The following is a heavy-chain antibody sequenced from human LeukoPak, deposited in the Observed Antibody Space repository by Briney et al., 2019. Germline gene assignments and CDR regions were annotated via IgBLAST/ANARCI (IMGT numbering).Heavy chain of an antibody. J-gene: IGHJ1*01. D-gene: IGHD3-10*01. Sequence: GASVKVSCKASGGTFSSYAISWVRQAPGQGLEWMGGIIPIFGTANYAQKFQGRVTITADESTSTAYMELSSLRPEDTAVYYCASGNPYYGSGSYLFQHWGQGTLVTVSS. CDR3: ASGNPYYGSGSYLFQH. CDR2: IIPIFGTA. V-gene: IGHV1-69*13. CDR1: GGTFSSYA.